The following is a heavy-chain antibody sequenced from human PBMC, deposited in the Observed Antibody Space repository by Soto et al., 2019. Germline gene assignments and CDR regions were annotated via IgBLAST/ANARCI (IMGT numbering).Heavy chain of an antibody. CDR3: ARGVGSGTYYNQYNWFDP. Sequence: ASVKVSCQASGYTFTSYAMHWVRQAPGQGLEWMGWINTYNGNTNHAQKLQGRVTMTTDTSTSTAYMELRSLRSDDTAVYYCARGVGSGTYYNQYNWFDPWGQGTLVTVSS. J-gene: IGHJ5*02. CDR1: GYTFTSYA. CDR2: INTYNGNT. V-gene: IGHV1-18*01. D-gene: IGHD3-10*01.